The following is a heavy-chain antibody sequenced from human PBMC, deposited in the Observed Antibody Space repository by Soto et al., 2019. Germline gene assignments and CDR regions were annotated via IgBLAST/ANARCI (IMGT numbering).Heavy chain of an antibody. CDR3: AKDSYGDSGAAAGAREYFQH. Sequence: GGSLRLSCAASGFTFISYAMSWVLQAPWKGLEWVSAISGSGGSTYYADSVKGRFTISRDNSKNTLYLQINSLRAEDTAVYYCAKDSYGDSGAAAGAREYFQHWGQGTLVTVSS. CDR2: ISGSGGST. V-gene: IGHV3-23*01. J-gene: IGHJ1*01. D-gene: IGHD6-13*01. CDR1: GFTFISYA.